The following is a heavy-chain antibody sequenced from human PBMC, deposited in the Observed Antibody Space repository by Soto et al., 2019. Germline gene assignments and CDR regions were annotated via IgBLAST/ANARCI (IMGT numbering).Heavy chain of an antibody. D-gene: IGHD4-17*01. Sequence: QVQLVDSGGGEVQPGRSLTISCAASGFTFSTYGMHWVRQTPGKGLEWVAVISYDGTNKFYSDSVKGRFTISRDNFKNTLTLQMISLRADHTAVYSCAKDLQSYGDYDYYCYGMDVWGLGTRVTVSS. J-gene: IGHJ6*02. CDR1: GFTFSTYG. CDR2: ISYDGTNK. V-gene: IGHV3-30*18. CDR3: AKDLQSYGDYDYYCYGMDV.